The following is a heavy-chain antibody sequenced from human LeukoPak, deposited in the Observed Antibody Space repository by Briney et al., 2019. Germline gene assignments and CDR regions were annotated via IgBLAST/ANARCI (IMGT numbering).Heavy chain of an antibody. CDR3: AREESAFDI. D-gene: IGHD5-24*01. CDR2: INPNSGNT. CDR1: GYTFTGYY. J-gene: IGHJ3*02. V-gene: IGHV1-2*02. Sequence: ASVKLSCKASGYTFTGYYIHWVRQAPGQGLEWMGWINPNSGNTNYAQKFQGRVTVTRDTSISTAYMELSGLTSDDTAVYYCAREESAFDIWGQGTMVTVSS.